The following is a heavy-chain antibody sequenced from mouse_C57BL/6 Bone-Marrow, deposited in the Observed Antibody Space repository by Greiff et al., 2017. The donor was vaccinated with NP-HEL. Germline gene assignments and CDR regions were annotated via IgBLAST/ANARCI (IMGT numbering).Heavy chain of an antibody. CDR3: ARRGYGYGRIMDY. Sequence: ESGPGLVKPSQSLSLTCSVTGYSITSGYYWNWIRQFPGNKLEWMGYISYDGSNNYNPSLKNRISITRDTSKNQFFLKLNSVTTEDTATYYCARRGYGYGRIMDYWGQGTSVTVSS. CDR1: GYSITSGYY. J-gene: IGHJ4*01. CDR2: ISYDGSN. D-gene: IGHD2-2*01. V-gene: IGHV3-6*01.